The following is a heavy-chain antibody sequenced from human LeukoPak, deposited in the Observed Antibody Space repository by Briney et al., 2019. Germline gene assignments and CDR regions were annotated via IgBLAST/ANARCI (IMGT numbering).Heavy chain of an antibody. J-gene: IGHJ3*02. D-gene: IGHD3-10*01. CDR2: IKQDGSEK. V-gene: IGHV3-7*04. Sequence: PGGSLRLSCAASGFTFSSYWMGWVRQAPGKGLEWVANIKQDGSEKYYVDSMKGRFTISRDNAKKSLYLQMNSLRAEDTAVYYCARGDYYGSGSSFIDAFDIWGQGTMVTVSS. CDR3: ARGDYYGSGSSFIDAFDI. CDR1: GFTFSSYW.